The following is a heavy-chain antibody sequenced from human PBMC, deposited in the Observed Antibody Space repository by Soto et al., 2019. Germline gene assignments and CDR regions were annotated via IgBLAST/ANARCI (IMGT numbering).Heavy chain of an antibody. J-gene: IGHJ4*02. Sequence: EVQLLESGGGLVQPGGSLRLSCAASGFTFSSYAMSWVRQAPGKGLEWVSAISGSGGSTYYADSVKGRFTISRDNSKNTLYLQMNSLRAEDTAVYYCAKGRRDGYKAKGSVYFDYWGQGTLVTVSS. CDR2: ISGSGGST. D-gene: IGHD5-12*01. V-gene: IGHV3-23*01. CDR3: AKGRRDGYKAKGSVYFDY. CDR1: GFTFSSYA.